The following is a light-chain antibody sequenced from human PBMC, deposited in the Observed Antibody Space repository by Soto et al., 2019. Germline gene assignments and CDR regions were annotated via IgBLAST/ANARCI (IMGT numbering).Light chain of an antibody. CDR2: YDS. CDR1: NIGSKS. J-gene: IGLJ1*01. CDR3: QVWDSSSDRPYL. Sequence: SYELTQPPSVSVAPGKTARITCGGNNIGSKSVHWYQQKPGQAPVLVIYYDSDRPSGIPERFSGSNSGNTATLTISRVEVGDEAAYYCQVWDSSSDRPYLFGTGTKVTVL. V-gene: IGLV3-21*04.